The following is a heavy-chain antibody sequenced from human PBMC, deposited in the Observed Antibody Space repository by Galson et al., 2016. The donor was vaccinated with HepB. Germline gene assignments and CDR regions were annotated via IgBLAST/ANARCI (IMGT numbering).Heavy chain of an antibody. V-gene: IGHV4-39*01. CDR1: GGSIRGSPYY. D-gene: IGHD6-6*01. CDR2: IYHTGNT. CDR3: SRPPSSIAAASDAFDL. Sequence: ETLSLTCNVSGGSIRGSPYYWGWIRQPPGKGLEWIGSIYHTGNTYYNPSLKSRVTMHVDTSKNQISLKLNSVTAADSAVYYCSRPPSSIAAASDAFDLWGRVTMVTVSS. J-gene: IGHJ3*01.